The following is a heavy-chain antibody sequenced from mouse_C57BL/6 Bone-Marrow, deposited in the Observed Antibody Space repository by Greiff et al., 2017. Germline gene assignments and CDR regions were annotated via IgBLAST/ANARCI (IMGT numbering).Heavy chain of an antibody. Sequence: QVQLQQPGAELVKPGASVKLSCKASGYTFTSYWMHWVKQRPGQGLEWIGMIHPNSGSTNYNEKFKSKATLTVDKSSSTAYMQLSSLTSEDSAVYYGARRGYYYGSSPFAYWGQGTLVTVSA. CDR3: ARRGYYYGSSPFAY. CDR1: GYTFTSYW. J-gene: IGHJ3*01. D-gene: IGHD1-1*01. CDR2: IHPNSGST. V-gene: IGHV1-64*01.